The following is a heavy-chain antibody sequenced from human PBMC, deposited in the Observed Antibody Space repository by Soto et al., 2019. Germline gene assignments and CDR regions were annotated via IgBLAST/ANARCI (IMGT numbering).Heavy chain of an antibody. Sequence: ASVKVSCKASGYTFTGYGISWVRQAPGQGLEWMGWISAYNGNTNYAQKLQGRVTMTTDTSTSTAYMELRSLRSDDTAVYYCARDIVVVPAAAEDLDYWGQGTLVTVSS. J-gene: IGHJ4*02. D-gene: IGHD2-2*01. CDR3: ARDIVVVPAAAEDLDY. V-gene: IGHV1-18*01. CDR1: GYTFTGYG. CDR2: ISAYNGNT.